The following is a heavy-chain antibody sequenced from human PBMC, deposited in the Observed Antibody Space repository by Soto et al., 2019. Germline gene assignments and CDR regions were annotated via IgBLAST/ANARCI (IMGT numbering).Heavy chain of an antibody. D-gene: IGHD3-10*01. J-gene: IGHJ6*02. CDR2: INAGNGNT. CDR1: GYTFTSYA. V-gene: IGHV1-3*01. CDR3: ARDYYGSGSYNPFRYYYYGMDV. Sequence: QVQLVQSGAEVKKPGASVKVSCKASGYTFTSYAMHWVRQAPGQRLEWMGWINAGNGNTKYSQKFQGRVTITRDTSASTAYMELSSLRSEDTAVYYCARDYYGSGSYNPFRYYYYGMDVWGQGTTVTVSS.